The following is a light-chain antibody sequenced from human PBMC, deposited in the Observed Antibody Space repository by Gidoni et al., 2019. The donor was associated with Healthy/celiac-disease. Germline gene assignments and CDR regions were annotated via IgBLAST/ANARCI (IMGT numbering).Light chain of an antibody. Sequence: SYELTQPPSVSVSPGQTARITCSGDALPKQFAYWYQQKPGQAPVLVIYKDPERPSGIPERFSGSSSGTTLTLTISGVQAEDEADYYCQSTDNTGTGVFGGGTKLTVL. J-gene: IGLJ2*01. V-gene: IGLV3-25*03. CDR3: QSTDNTGTGV. CDR2: KDP. CDR1: ALPKQF.